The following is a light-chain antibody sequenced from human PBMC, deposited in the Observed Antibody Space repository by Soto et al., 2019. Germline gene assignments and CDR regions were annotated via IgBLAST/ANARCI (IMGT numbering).Light chain of an antibody. CDR2: RAS. CDR3: QQYNSYQET. Sequence: DIQMTQSPSTLSASVGDRVTITCRASQSISSWLAWYQQKPGKAPKLLIYRASSLESGVPSMFSGSGSGTEFTLTISSLQPDDFATYYCQQYNSYQETFGQGTKVEIK. CDR1: QSISSW. J-gene: IGKJ1*01. V-gene: IGKV1-5*03.